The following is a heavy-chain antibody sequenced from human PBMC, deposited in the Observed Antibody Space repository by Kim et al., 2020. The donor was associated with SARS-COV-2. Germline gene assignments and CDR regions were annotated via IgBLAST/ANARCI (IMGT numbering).Heavy chain of an antibody. CDR1: GYTFTSYA. CDR2: INTNTGNP. CDR3: ARDPRDFTYYDFWSGYYNPYYFDY. J-gene: IGHJ4*02. D-gene: IGHD3-3*01. Sequence: ASVKVSCKASGYTFTSYAMNWVRQAPGQGLEWMGWINTNTGNPTYAQGFTGRFVFSLDTSVSTAYLQISSLKAEDTAVYYCARDPRDFTYYDFWSGYYNPYYFDYWGQGTLVTVSS. V-gene: IGHV7-4-1*02.